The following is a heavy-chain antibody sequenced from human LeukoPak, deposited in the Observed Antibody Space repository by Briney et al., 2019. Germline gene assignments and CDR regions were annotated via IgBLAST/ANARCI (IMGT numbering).Heavy chain of an antibody. CDR2: ISGSGGHT. D-gene: IGHD3-16*01. CDR3: AIVVPVTLLYDGMDV. V-gene: IGHV3-23*01. J-gene: IGHJ6*02. Sequence: PGGSLRLSCAASGLTFSNYAMTWVRQAPGKGLECVPAISGSGGHTYYAESVKGRFTISRDNRKNTLYLQMNSLRAEDTAVYYCAIVVPVTLLYDGMDVWGQGTTVSVSS. CDR1: GLTFSNYA.